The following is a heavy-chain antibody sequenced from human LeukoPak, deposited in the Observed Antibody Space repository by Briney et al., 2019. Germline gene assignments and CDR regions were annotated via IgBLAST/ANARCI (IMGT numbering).Heavy chain of an antibody. D-gene: IGHD4-17*01. CDR2: IYSGGST. CDR1: GFTFGSYA. CDR3: ARGTTVTTPFDY. J-gene: IGHJ4*02. V-gene: IGHV3-53*01. Sequence: GGSLRLSCAASGFTFGSYAMSWVRQAPGKGLEWVSVIYSGGSTYYADSVKGRFTISRDNSKNTLYLQMNSLRAEDTAVYYCARGTTVTTPFDYWGQGTLVTVSS.